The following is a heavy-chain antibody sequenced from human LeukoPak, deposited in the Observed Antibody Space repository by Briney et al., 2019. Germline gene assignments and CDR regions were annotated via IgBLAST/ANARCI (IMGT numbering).Heavy chain of an antibody. CDR1: GFTFNTYA. J-gene: IGHJ6*03. V-gene: IGHV3-48*01. Sequence: GGSLRLSCAASGFTFNTYAMNWVRQAPGKGLEWISYISSSSSTIYYADSVKGRFTISRDNAKNSLYLQMNSLRAEDTAVYYCARGYSSSWHHYYYYMDVWGKGTTVTVSS. CDR3: ARGYSSSWHHYYYYMDV. CDR2: ISSSSSTI. D-gene: IGHD6-13*01.